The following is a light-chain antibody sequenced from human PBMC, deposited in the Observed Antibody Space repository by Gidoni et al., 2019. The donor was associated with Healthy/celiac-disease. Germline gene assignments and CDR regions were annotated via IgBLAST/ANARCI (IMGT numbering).Light chain of an antibody. V-gene: IGLV3-21*04. J-gene: IGLJ2*01. CDR3: QVWDSSSDHPDVV. Sequence: SSVLTQPPSVSGAPGKTARSTCGGNNIGSKSVHWYQQKPGQAPVLVIYYASDRPSGIPERFSGSNSGNTATLTISRVEAGDEADYYCQVWDSSSDHPDVVFGGGTKLTVL. CDR1: NIGSKS. CDR2: YAS.